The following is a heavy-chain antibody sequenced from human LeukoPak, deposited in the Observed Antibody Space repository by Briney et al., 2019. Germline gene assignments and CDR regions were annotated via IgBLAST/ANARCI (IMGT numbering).Heavy chain of an antibody. J-gene: IGHJ5*02. CDR3: AGAVPAAGLSGS. V-gene: IGHV4-34*01. CDR2: INHSGST. D-gene: IGHD2-2*01. Sequence: SETLSLTCAVYGGSFSGYYWSWIRQPPGKGLEWIGEINHSGSTNYNPSLKSRVTISVDTSKNQFSLKLSSVTAADTAVYYCAGAVPAAGLSGSWGQGTLVTVSS. CDR1: GGSFSGYY.